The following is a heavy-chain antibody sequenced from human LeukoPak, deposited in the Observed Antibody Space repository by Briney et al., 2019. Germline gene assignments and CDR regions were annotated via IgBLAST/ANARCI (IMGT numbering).Heavy chain of an antibody. CDR3: ARAYGSGSYHDY. D-gene: IGHD3-10*01. CDR1: GGTFSSYA. CDR2: IIPILGIA. Sequence: SVKVSCKASGGTFSSYAISWVRQAPGQGLEWMGRIIPILGIANYAQKFQGRVTITADKSTSTAYMELSSLRSEDTAVYYCARAYGSGSYHDYWGQGTLVTLSS. J-gene: IGHJ4*02. V-gene: IGHV1-69*04.